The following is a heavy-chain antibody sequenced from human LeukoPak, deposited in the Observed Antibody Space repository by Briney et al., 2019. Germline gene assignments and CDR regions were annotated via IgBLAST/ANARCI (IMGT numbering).Heavy chain of an antibody. CDR1: GFTFSNAW. D-gene: IGHD4-17*01. CDR3: TTDAADYDDAFDI. CDR2: IKSKTDGGTT. Sequence: TGGSLRLSCAASGFTFSNAWMSWVRQAPGKGLEWVGRIKSKTDGGTTDYAAPVKGRFTISRDDSKNTLYLQMNSLKTEDTAVYYCTTDAADYDDAFDIWGQGTMVTVSS. J-gene: IGHJ3*02. V-gene: IGHV3-15*01.